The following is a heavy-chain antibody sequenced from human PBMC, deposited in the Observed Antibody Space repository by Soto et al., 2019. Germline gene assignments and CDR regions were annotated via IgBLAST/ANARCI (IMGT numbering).Heavy chain of an antibody. V-gene: IGHV4-59*01. CDR3: AREDDGGDRDYYGLDV. D-gene: IGHD2-21*02. CDR1: GGSMSSYY. CDR2: VLYSGST. Sequence: SETLSLTCTVSGGSMSSYYWSWIWRPPGKGLEWIGSVLYSGSTKYNPSLKSRVTISVDMSKNQFSLNLRSLTAADTAVYFCAREDDGGDRDYYGLDVWGQGTTVTVSS. J-gene: IGHJ6*02.